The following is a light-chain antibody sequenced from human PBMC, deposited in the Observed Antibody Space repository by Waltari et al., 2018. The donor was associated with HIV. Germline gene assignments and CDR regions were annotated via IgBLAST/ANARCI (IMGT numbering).Light chain of an antibody. CDR1: SLRSYY. CDR2: GKN. Sequence: SSELTQDPAVSVALGQPVRITCQGDSLRSYYASWYQQKPGQGPVLVIYGKNNRPSGIPDRFSGSSSGNTASLTITGAQAEDEADYYCNSRDSSGNHLVFGGGTKLTVL. J-gene: IGLJ2*01. CDR3: NSRDSSGNHLV. V-gene: IGLV3-19*01.